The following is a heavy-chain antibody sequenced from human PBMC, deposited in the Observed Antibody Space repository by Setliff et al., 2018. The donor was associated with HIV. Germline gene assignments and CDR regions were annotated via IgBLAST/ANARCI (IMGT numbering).Heavy chain of an antibody. CDR1: GYTLTELS. V-gene: IGHV1-24*01. CDR2: FDPEYDKT. CDR3: ATRAYDSSGYLRSRVSGAAFDI. J-gene: IGHJ3*02. D-gene: IGHD3-22*01. Sequence: PSVKVSCKVSGYTLTELSIHWVRQAPGKGLEWMGGFDPEYDKTFYAQKFQGRVTMSEDTSTDTAYMELTSLRSEDTAVYYCATRAYDSSGYLRSRVSGAAFDIWGQGTMVTVSS.